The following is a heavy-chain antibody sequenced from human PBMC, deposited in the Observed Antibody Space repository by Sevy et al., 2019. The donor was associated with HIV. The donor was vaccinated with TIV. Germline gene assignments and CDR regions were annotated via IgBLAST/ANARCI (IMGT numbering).Heavy chain of an antibody. D-gene: IGHD2-15*01. J-gene: IGHJ4*02. CDR3: AKVSCSGGSCYYGPFDY. Sequence: GRSLRLSCAASGFTFSSYGMHWVRQAPGKGLEWVAFIWYDGSNKYYADSVKGRFTISRDNSKNTLYLQMNSLRAEDTAVYYCAKVSCSGGSCYYGPFDYWGQGTLVTVSS. CDR1: GFTFSSYG. V-gene: IGHV3-30*02. CDR2: IWYDGSNK.